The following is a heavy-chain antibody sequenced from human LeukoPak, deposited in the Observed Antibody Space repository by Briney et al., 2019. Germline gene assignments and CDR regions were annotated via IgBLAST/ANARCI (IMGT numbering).Heavy chain of an antibody. CDR2: IYYSGST. CDR1: GGSISSYY. V-gene: IGHV4-59*12. J-gene: IGHJ6*03. Sequence: SETLSLTCTVSGGSISSYYWSWIRQPPGKGLEWIGYIYYSGSTNYNPSLKSRVTISVDTSKNQFSLRLNSVTAAGTALYYCVRDTRYDMDVWGKGTTVTVSS. CDR3: VRDTRYDMDV.